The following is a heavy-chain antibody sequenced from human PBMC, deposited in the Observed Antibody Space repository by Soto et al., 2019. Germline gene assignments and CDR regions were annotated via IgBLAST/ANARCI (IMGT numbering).Heavy chain of an antibody. CDR2: INGSGGST. V-gene: IGHV3-23*01. CDR3: AKGGYSGYDWGVWDY. D-gene: IGHD5-12*01. Sequence: EVQLLESGGGLVQPGGSLRLSCAASGFTFSSYAMSWVRQAPGKGLEWVSAINGSGGSTYYADSVKGRFTISRDNSKNTLYLHMNSRRAEATAVYYCAKGGYSGYDWGVWDYWGQGTLVTVSS. CDR1: GFTFSSYA. J-gene: IGHJ4*02.